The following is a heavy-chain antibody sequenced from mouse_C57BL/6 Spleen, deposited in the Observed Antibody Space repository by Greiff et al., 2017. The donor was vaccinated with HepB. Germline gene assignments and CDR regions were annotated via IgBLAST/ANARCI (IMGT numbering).Heavy chain of an antibody. CDR3: ARYYMARDY. CDR2: IYPGSGNT. D-gene: IGHD2-12*01. Sequence: QVQLQQSGAELVRPGASVKLSCKASGYTFTDYYINWVKQRPGQGLEWIARIYPGSGNTYYNEKFKGKATLTAEKSSSTAYMQLSSLTSEDSAVYFCARYYMARDYWGQGTSVTVSS. V-gene: IGHV1-76*01. J-gene: IGHJ4*01. CDR1: GYTFTDYY.